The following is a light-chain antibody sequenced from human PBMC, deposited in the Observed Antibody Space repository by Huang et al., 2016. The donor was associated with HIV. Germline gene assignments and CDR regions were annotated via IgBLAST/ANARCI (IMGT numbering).Light chain of an antibody. J-gene: IGKJ2*01. CDR3: QQYNNWPYT. V-gene: IGKV3-15*01. CDR1: QSVGSK. CDR2: GPS. Sequence: DTVMTQTPATLSVSPGARATLSCRASQSVGSKLAWFQQKPGQAPRLLVHGPSTRATGSPARFSGSGAGTEFTLTISSLQSEDFAVYYCQQYNNWPYTFGQGTKLEIK.